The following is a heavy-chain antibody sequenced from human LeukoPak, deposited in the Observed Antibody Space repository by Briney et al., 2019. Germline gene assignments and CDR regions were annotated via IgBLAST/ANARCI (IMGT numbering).Heavy chain of an antibody. Sequence: GGSLRLSCAASGFTFSDYYMSWIRQAPGKGLEWVSYISSSSSYTNYADSVKGRFTISRDNAKNSLYLQMNSLRAEDTAVYYCARDQGYGGNSAPYYWSQGTLVTVSS. V-gene: IGHV3-11*05. CDR2: ISSSSSYT. J-gene: IGHJ4*02. CDR3: ARDQGYGGNSAPYY. CDR1: GFTFSDYY. D-gene: IGHD4-23*01.